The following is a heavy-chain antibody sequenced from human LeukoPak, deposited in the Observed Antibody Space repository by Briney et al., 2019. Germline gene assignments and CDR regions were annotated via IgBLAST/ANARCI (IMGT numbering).Heavy chain of an antibody. V-gene: IGHV5-51*01. Sequence: GESLKISCKGSGYSFTNYWIGWVRQMPGKGLEWMGIIYPGDSDTRYSPSFQGQVTISADESISTAYLQWSSLKASDTAMYYCARPGIPGTYYYGMDVWGQGTTVTVSS. CDR3: ARPGIPGTYYYGMDV. J-gene: IGHJ6*02. D-gene: IGHD6-13*01. CDR1: GYSFTNYW. CDR2: IYPGDSDT.